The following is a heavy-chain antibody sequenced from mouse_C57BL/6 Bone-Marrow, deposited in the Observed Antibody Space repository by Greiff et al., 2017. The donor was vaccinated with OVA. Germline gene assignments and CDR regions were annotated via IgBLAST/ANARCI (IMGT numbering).Heavy chain of an antibody. J-gene: IGHJ2*01. Sequence: EVKLLESGGGLVQPGGSLKLSCAASGIDFSRYWMSWVRRAPGKGLEWIGEINPDSSTINYAPSLKDKFIISRDNAKNTQYLQMSKVRSEDTALYYGARLYDYHGYFDYWGQGTTLTVSS. D-gene: IGHD2-4*01. CDR2: INPDSSTI. CDR1: GIDFSRYW. V-gene: IGHV4-1*01. CDR3: ARLYDYHGYFDY.